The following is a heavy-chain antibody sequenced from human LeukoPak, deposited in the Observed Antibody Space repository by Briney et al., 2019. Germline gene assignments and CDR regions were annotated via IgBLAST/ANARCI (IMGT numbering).Heavy chain of an antibody. J-gene: IGHJ5*02. V-gene: IGHV3-23*01. CDR3: ARGDYGEPYNWFDP. D-gene: IGHD4-17*01. Sequence: GGSLRLSCAASGFTFSSYAMSWVRQAPGKGLEWVSAISGSGGSTYYADSVKGRFTISRDNSKNTLYLQMNSLRAEDTAVYYCARGDYGEPYNWFDPWGQGTLVTVSS. CDR1: GFTFSSYA. CDR2: ISGSGGST.